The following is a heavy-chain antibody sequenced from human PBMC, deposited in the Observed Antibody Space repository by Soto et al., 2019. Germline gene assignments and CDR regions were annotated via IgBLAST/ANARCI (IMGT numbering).Heavy chain of an antibody. CDR2: ISAYNGNT. CDR3: ARSIIGYCSGGSCYAYFHI. CDR1: GYTFTSYG. V-gene: IGHV1-18*01. J-gene: IGHJ3*02. D-gene: IGHD2-15*01. Sequence: QVQLVQSGAEVKKPGASVKVSCKASGYTFTSYGISWVRQAPGQGLEWMGWISAYNGNTNYAQKLQGRVTMTTDTSTSTAYMELRSLRSDDTAVYYCARSIIGYCSGGSCYAYFHIRGQGTMVTVSS.